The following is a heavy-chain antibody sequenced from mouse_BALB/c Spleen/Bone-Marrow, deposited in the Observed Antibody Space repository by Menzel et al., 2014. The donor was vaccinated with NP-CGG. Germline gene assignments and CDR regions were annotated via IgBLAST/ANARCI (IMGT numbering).Heavy chain of an antibody. CDR3: ASYYYGSSGFAY. D-gene: IGHD1-1*01. CDR1: GFNIKDTY. Sequence: EVQLQQSGAELVKPGASVKLSCTASGFNIKDTYMHWVKQRPEQGLEWIGRIDPANGNTKYDPKFQGKATITADTSSNTAYLQLSSLTSEDTVVYYCASYYYGSSGFAYWGQGTLVTVSA. CDR2: IDPANGNT. J-gene: IGHJ3*01. V-gene: IGHV14-3*02.